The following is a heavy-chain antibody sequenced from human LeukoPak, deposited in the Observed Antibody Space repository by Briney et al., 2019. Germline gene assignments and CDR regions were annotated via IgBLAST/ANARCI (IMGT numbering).Heavy chain of an antibody. Sequence: GRSLRLSCAASGFTFSSYAMHWVRQAPGKGLEWVAVISYDGSNKYDADSVKGRFTISRDNSKNTLHLQMNSLRAEDTAVYYCARDPDDYVWGSYRYSRRLDYWGQGTLVTVSS. V-gene: IGHV3-30-3*01. CDR1: GFTFSSYA. J-gene: IGHJ4*02. D-gene: IGHD3-16*02. CDR2: ISYDGSNK. CDR3: ARDPDDYVWGSYRYSRRLDY.